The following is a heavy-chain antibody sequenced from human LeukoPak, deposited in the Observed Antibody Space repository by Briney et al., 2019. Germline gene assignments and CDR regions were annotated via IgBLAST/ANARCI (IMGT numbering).Heavy chain of an antibody. CDR1: GYTFTGYY. Sequence: SVKVSCKASGYTFTGYYMHWVRQAPGQGLEWMGGIIPIFGTANYAQKFQGRVTITADKSTSTAYMELSSLRSEDTAVYYCARGEAAAVGPYYYYMDVWGKGTTVTVSS. CDR3: ARGEAAAVGPYYYYMDV. D-gene: IGHD6-13*01. V-gene: IGHV1-69*06. CDR2: IIPIFGTA. J-gene: IGHJ6*03.